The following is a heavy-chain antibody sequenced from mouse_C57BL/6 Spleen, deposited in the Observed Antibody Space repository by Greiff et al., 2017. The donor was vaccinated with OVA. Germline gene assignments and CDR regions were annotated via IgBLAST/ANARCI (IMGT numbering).Heavy chain of an antibody. CDR3: ARDYGSSLFDY. Sequence: QVQLQQPGAELVKPGASVKMSCKASGYTFTSYWITWVKQRPGQGLEWIGDIYPGSGSTNYNEKFKSKATLTVDTSSNTAYLQLSSLTSEDTAIYYCARDYGSSLFDYWGQGTTLTVSS. CDR2: IYPGSGST. CDR1: GYTFTSYW. V-gene: IGHV1-55*01. D-gene: IGHD1-1*01. J-gene: IGHJ2*01.